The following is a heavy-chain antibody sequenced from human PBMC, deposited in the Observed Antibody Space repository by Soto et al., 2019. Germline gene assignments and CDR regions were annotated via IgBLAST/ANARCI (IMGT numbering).Heavy chain of an antibody. J-gene: IGHJ4*02. D-gene: IGHD3-10*01. CDR3: ASSRGVFGY. Sequence: EVQLVESGGALVQPGGSLRLSCSASGFSLSDLFIDWVRQAPGKGLEWVGRTKDKAYSYTTEYAASMKGRFTISRDESRNSLYLQMSSLKTEDTAVYYCASSRGVFGYWGQGTLVTVSS. V-gene: IGHV3-72*01. CDR2: TKDKAYSYTT. CDR1: GFSLSDLF.